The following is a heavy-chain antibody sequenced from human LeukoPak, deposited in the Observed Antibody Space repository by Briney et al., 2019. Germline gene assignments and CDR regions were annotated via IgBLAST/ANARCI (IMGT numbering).Heavy chain of an antibody. CDR1: GFTFGNYG. D-gene: IGHD3-22*01. V-gene: IGHV3-30*03. CDR3: ARGMKDYYDSSGYYGYFQH. CDR2: ISSDGSNS. J-gene: IGHJ1*01. Sequence: PGGSLRLSCAVSGFTFGNYGMHWVRQAPGKGLEWVAMISSDGSNSYYGDSVKGRFTISRDNSKNTLYLQMNSLRAEDTAVYYCARGMKDYYDSSGYYGYFQHWGQGTLVTVSS.